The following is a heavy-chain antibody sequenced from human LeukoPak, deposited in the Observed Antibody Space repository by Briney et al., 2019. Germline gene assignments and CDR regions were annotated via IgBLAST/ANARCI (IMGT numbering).Heavy chain of an antibody. CDR2: ISGSGGST. Sequence: GGSLRLSCAASGFTFSSYAMSWVRQAPGKGLEWVSAISGSGGSTYYADSVKGRFTISRDNSKNTLYLQMNSLRAEDTAVYYCAESTPYYYDSSGTNHWGQGTLVTVSS. D-gene: IGHD3-22*01. V-gene: IGHV3-23*01. CDR1: GFTFSSYA. CDR3: AESTPYYYDSSGTNH. J-gene: IGHJ5*02.